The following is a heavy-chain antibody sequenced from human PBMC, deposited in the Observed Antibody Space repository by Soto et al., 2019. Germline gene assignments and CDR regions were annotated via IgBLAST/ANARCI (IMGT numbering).Heavy chain of an antibody. V-gene: IGHV4-59*01. CDR1: GGSISSYY. D-gene: IGHD3-10*01. Sequence: SETLSLTCTVSGGSISSYYWSWIRQPPGKGLEWIGYIYYSGSTNYNPSLKSRVTISVDTSKNQFSLKLSSVTAADTAVYYCARVPPKFGGFDPWGQGTLVTVSS. CDR2: IYYSGST. CDR3: ARVPPKFGGFDP. J-gene: IGHJ5*02.